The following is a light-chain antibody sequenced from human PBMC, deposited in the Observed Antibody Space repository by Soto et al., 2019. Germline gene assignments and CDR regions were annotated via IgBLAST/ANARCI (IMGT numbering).Light chain of an antibody. V-gene: IGLV2-8*01. CDR1: SSDVGAYNY. CDR2: EGT. J-gene: IGLJ3*02. CDR3: SSFASSNPCV. Sequence: QSALTQPPSASGSPGQSVTISCTGTSSDVGAYNYVSWYQQHAGKAPKLVIYEGTKRPSGVPDRVSGSKSANKASLTVSGLQAEDEADSYCSSFASSNPCVFGGGTKLPVL.